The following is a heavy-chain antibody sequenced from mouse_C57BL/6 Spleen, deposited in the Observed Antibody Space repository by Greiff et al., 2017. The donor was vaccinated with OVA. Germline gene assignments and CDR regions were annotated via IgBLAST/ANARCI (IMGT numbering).Heavy chain of an antibody. CDR1: GYTFTSYW. D-gene: IGHD2-4*01. CDR3: ARTLYYDYDRYYAMDY. CDR2: IDPSDSYT. Sequence: QVQLQQSGAELVMPGASVKLSCKASGYTFTSYWMHWVKQRPGQGLEWIGEIDPSDSYTNYNQKFKGKSTLTVGKSSSTAYMQLSSLTSEDSAVYYCARTLYYDYDRYYAMDYWGQGTSVTVSS. V-gene: IGHV1-69*01. J-gene: IGHJ4*01.